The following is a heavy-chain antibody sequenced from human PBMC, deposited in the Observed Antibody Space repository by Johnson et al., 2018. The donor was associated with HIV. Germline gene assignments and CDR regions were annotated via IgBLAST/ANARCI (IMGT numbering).Heavy chain of an antibody. D-gene: IGHD4-23*01. CDR2: ISYDGSNK. CDR3: AKLRWAPRAFDI. J-gene: IGHJ3*02. Sequence: VQLVESGGALVQPGGSLRLSCAASGFTFSSYAMHWVRQAPGKGLEWVAVISYDGSNKYYADSVKGRFTISRDNSKNTLFLQMNSLRAEDTAVYYCAKLRWAPRAFDIWGQGTMVTVSS. V-gene: IGHV3-30*04. CDR1: GFTFSSYA.